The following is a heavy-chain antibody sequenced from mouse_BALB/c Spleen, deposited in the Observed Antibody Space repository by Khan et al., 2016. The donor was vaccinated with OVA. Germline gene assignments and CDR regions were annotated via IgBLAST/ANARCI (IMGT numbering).Heavy chain of an antibody. CDR1: GFSFSRYN. CDR2: IWGCRDT. J-gene: IGHJ4*01. D-gene: IGHD2-14*01. V-gene: IGHV2-6-4*01. Sequence: VQLQESGPGLVAPSQTLSITCTVSGFSFSRYNIHWFLQPPGKGLVWLGIIWGCRDTDYNSTLHSRLSISTDISNSQHFLQMNSLQTDDTAMYXEARAKYKYDRYDGMDFWGQGTTVTVSS. CDR3: ARAKYKYDRYDGMDF.